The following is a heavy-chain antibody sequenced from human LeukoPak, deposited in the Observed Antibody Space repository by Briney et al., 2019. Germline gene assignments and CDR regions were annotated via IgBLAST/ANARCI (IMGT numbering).Heavy chain of an antibody. D-gene: IGHD3-10*01. J-gene: IGHJ3*02. CDR1: GYIFTDHF. V-gene: IGHV1-2*02. Sequence: ASVNVSCKSSGYIFTDHFIHRVRQAPGQGLEWMGWINPNSGGTNSAQKFQGRVTMTGDTSIRTAYMELRRLRSDDTAVYYCARSYGSGRREVFDIWGQGTRVTVSS. CDR2: INPNSGGT. CDR3: ARSYGSGRREVFDI.